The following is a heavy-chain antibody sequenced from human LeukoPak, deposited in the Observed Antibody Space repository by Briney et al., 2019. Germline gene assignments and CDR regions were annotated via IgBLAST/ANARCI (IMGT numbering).Heavy chain of an antibody. J-gene: IGHJ5*02. Sequence: ASVKVSCKASGGTFSSYAISWVRQAPGQGLEWMGGIIPIFGTANYAQKFQGRVTITADESTSTAYMELSSLRSEDTAVYYCARGAVAGTPLHNWFDPWGQGTLVTVSS. CDR3: ARGAVAGTPLHNWFDP. CDR2: IIPIFGTA. D-gene: IGHD6-19*01. CDR1: GGTFSSYA. V-gene: IGHV1-69*13.